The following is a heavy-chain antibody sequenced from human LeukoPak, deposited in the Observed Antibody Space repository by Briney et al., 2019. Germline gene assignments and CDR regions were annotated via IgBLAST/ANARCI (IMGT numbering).Heavy chain of an antibody. Sequence: SETLSLTCTVSGGSISSGGYYWSWIRQHPGKGLEWIGYIYYSGSTNYNPSLKSRVTISVDTSKNQFSLKLSSVTAADTAVYYCARHRSVDTAMVWGQGTLVTVSS. D-gene: IGHD5-18*01. J-gene: IGHJ4*02. CDR2: IYYSGST. CDR3: ARHRSVDTAMV. V-gene: IGHV4-61*08. CDR1: GGSISSGGYY.